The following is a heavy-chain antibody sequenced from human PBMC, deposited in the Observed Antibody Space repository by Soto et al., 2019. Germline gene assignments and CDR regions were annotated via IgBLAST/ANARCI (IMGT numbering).Heavy chain of an antibody. CDR2: ISSSSSTI. D-gene: IGHD3-9*01. J-gene: IGHJ6*02. V-gene: IGHV3-48*02. CDR3: ARDGYDILTGYSPRWYYYGMDV. Sequence: HPGGSLRLSCAASGFTFSSYSMNWVRQALGKGLEWVSYISSSSSTIYYADSVKGRFTISRDNAKNSLYLQMNSLRDEDTAVYYCARDGYDILTGYSPRWYYYGMDVWGQGTTVTVSS. CDR1: GFTFSSYS.